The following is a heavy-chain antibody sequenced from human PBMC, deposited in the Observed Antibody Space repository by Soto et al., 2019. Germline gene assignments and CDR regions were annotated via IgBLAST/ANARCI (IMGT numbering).Heavy chain of an antibody. CDR1: GDSVSSNSAA. V-gene: IGHV6-1*01. J-gene: IGHJ4*02. Sequence: PXQTRSLTCAISGDSVSSNSAACNWIRQSPSRGLEWLGRTYYRSKWFNNYALSVKSRITINPDTSKNQFSLQLNSVTPEDTAVYYCARGDQGFDYWGQGTPVTVSS. CDR2: TYYRSKWFN. CDR3: ARGDQGFDY.